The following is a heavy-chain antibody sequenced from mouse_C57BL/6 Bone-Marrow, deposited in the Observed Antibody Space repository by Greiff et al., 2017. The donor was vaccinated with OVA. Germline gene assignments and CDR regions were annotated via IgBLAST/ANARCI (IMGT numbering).Heavy chain of an antibody. CDR2: IYPGNSDT. Sequence: VQLQQSGTVLARPGASVKMSCKTSGYTFTSYWMHWVKQRPGQGLEWIGAIYPGNSDTSYNQKFKGKAKLTAVTSASTAYMELSSLTNEDSAVYYCAIYYGSLYWYFDVWGTGTTVTVSS. CDR3: AIYYGSLYWYFDV. D-gene: IGHD1-1*01. V-gene: IGHV1-5*01. CDR1: GYTFTSYW. J-gene: IGHJ1*03.